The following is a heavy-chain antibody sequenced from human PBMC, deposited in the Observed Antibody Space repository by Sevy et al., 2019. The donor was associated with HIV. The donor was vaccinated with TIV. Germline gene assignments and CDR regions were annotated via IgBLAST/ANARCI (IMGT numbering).Heavy chain of an antibody. CDR2: MSYNGNKK. J-gene: IGHJ6*02. Sequence: GGSLRLSCAASGFTFNRSPMHWVRQAPGKGLEWVAVMSYNGNKKYNGDSVKGRFTISSDDSKTTLYLQMNSLRPEDTAVYYCAREGVLFEGVIVSYGMDVWGQRTTVTVSS. V-gene: IGHV3-30*04. CDR1: GFTFNRSP. CDR3: AREGVLFEGVIVSYGMDV. D-gene: IGHD3-16*01.